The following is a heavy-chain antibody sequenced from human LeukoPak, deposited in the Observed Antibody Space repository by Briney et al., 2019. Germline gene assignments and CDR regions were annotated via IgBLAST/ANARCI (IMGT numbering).Heavy chain of an antibody. V-gene: IGHV3-23*01. J-gene: IGHJ4*02. Sequence: GGSLRLSCAASGFAFSSHAMCWVRQAPGKGLEWVSSIDISGGSTYYADSAKGRFTISRDNSKNTLYLQMNGLRVEDTALYYCANEVRPNDYWGQGTLVTVSS. CDR3: ANEVRPNDY. CDR1: GFAFSSHA. D-gene: IGHD1-1*01. CDR2: IDISGGST.